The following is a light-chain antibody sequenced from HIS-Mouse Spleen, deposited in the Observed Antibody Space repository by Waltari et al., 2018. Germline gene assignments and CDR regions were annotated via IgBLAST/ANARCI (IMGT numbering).Light chain of an antibody. Sequence: EIVLTQSPGTLSLSPGERATLSCRASQSVSSSYLAWYQQKPGQAPRILLYGASSRATGIPDRFSGSGSGTDFTLTISRLEPEDFAVYYCQQYGSSPTFGQGTKVEIK. J-gene: IGKJ1*01. CDR2: GAS. CDR1: QSVSSSY. CDR3: QQYGSSPT. V-gene: IGKV3-20*01.